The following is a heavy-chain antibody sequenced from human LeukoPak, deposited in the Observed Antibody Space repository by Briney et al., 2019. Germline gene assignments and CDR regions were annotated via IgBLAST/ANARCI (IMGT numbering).Heavy chain of an antibody. CDR3: ARDITMVREEEPHFDY. Sequence: ASVKVSCKASGYTFTSYGISWVRQAPGQGLEWMGWISAYNGNTNYAQKLQGRVTMTTDTSTSTAYMELRSLRSDDTAVYYCARDITMVREEEPHFDYWGQGTLVTVSS. V-gene: IGHV1-18*01. CDR2: ISAYNGNT. D-gene: IGHD3-10*01. J-gene: IGHJ4*02. CDR1: GYTFTSYG.